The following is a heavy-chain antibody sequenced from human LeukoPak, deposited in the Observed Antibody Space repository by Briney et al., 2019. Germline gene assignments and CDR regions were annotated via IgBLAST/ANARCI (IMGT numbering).Heavy chain of an antibody. CDR2: ISGSGGST. CDR3: AKGQILRFLEWLS. J-gene: IGHJ4*02. D-gene: IGHD3-3*01. Sequence: ETLSLTCTVSGGSISSGDYYWSWIRQAPGKGLEWVSAISGSGGSTYYADSVKGRFTISRDNSKNTLYLQMNSLRAEDTAVYYCAKGQILRFLEWLSWGQGTLVTVSS. CDR1: GGSISSGDYY. V-gene: IGHV3-23*01.